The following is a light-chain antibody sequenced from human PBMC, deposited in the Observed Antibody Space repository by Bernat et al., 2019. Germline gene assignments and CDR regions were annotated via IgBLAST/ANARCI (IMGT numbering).Light chain of an antibody. CDR2: DVI. CDR3: SSYTSSSTYV. Sequence: QSALTQPASVSGSPGQSITISCTGTSSDVGGYNYVSWYQRHPGKAPKLMIYDVINRPSGVSSRFSGSKSGNTASLTISGLQAEDEADYYCSSYTSSSTYVFGTGTKVTVL. CDR1: SSDVGGYNY. J-gene: IGLJ1*01. V-gene: IGLV2-14*03.